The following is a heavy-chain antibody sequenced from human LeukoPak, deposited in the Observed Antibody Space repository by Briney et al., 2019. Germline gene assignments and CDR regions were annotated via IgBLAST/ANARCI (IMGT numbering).Heavy chain of an antibody. CDR3: ARTPWKGVVIVPNWFDP. V-gene: IGHV4-59*01. CDR2: XXYSGST. CDR1: GGSISSYY. Sequence: SETLSLTCTVSGGSISSYYWSWIRQPPGKGLXXXXXXXYSGSTNYNPSLKSRVTISVDTSKNQFSLKLSSVTAADTAVYYCARTPWKGVVIVPNWFDPWGQGTLVTVSS. D-gene: IGHD3-3*01. J-gene: IGHJ5*02.